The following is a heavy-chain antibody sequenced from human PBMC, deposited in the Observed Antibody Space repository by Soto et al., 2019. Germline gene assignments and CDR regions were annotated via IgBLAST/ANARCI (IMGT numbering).Heavy chain of an antibody. V-gene: IGHV1-69*02. D-gene: IGHD2-15*01. CDR3: ARSYCSGGSCYRSFGAFDI. CDR2: IIPILGIA. CDR1: GGTFSSYT. J-gene: IGHJ3*02. Sequence: SVKVSCKASGGTFSSYTISWVRQAPGQGLEWMGRIIPILGIANYAQKFQGRVTITADKSTSTAYMELSSLRSEDTAVYYCARSYCSGGSCYRSFGAFDIWGQGTMVTVSS.